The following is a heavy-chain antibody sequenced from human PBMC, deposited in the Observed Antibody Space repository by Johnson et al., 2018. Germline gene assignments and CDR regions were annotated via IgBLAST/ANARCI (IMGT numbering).Heavy chain of an antibody. Sequence: QVQLQEAGPGLVKHSQPLALTCVISGDSVSSDSAAWNWIRQSPSRGLEWLGRTYYRSKWYSDYAVPVKSRISINPDTSKNQFSLQLNSVTPEDTAVYFWARGSYYMDVWGKGTTVTVSS. CDR3: ARGSYYMDV. J-gene: IGHJ6*03. V-gene: IGHV6-1*01. CDR2: TYYRSKWYS. CDR1: GDSVSSDSAA.